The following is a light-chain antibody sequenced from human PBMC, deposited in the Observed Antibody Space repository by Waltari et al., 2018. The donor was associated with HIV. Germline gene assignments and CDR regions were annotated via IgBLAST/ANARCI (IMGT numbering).Light chain of an antibody. Sequence: EIVLTQSPGTLSLSPGERATLPCRASQSVTSNSLAWFQQKPGHAPSLLIYGASSRATGTPDRFSAGGSGTDFTLTISGLEPEDFAVYFCHQYGSSPWTFGQGAKVEIK. CDR2: GAS. V-gene: IGKV3-20*01. CDR1: QSVTSNS. J-gene: IGKJ1*01. CDR3: HQYGSSPWT.